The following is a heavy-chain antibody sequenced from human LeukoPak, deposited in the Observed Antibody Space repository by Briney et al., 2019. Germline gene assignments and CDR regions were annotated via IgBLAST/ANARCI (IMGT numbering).Heavy chain of an antibody. V-gene: IGHV3-30-3*01. CDR1: GFTFSSYA. Sequence: GRSLRLSCAASGFTFSSYAMHWVRQAPGKGLEWVAVISYDGSNKYYADSVKGRFTISRDNSKNTLYLQMNSLRAEDTAVYYCARSQGPYDSSGYYYVPYWGQGILVTVSS. J-gene: IGHJ4*02. CDR3: ARSQGPYDSSGYYYVPY. CDR2: ISYDGSNK. D-gene: IGHD3-22*01.